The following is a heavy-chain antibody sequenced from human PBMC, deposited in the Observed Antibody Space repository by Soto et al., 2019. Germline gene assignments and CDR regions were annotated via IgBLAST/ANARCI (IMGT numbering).Heavy chain of an antibody. V-gene: IGHV3-23*01. CDR2: ISGSGANT. Sequence: PGGSLRLSCAASGFTFSGYAMTWLRQAPGKGLEWVSSISGSGANTYYADSVKGRFTISRDNSKNTLSLQMNSLRADDTAVYYCAKSPDFYYYGMGVWGQGTTVTVSS. CDR1: GFTFSGYA. CDR3: AKSPDFYYYGMGV. J-gene: IGHJ6*02.